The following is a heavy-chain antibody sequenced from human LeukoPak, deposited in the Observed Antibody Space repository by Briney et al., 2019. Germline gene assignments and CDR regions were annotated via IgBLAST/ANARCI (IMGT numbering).Heavy chain of an antibody. Sequence: GASVKVSCKASGYTFSSYGISWVRQAPGQGLEWMGWISAYNGKTKYAQKLQGRVTMTTETSTSTAYMELRSLRSDDTAVYYCARERATVVNGDWAFDIWGQGTMVTVSS. V-gene: IGHV1-18*01. CDR1: GYTFSSYG. D-gene: IGHD4-23*01. CDR3: ARERATVVNGDWAFDI. CDR2: ISAYNGKT. J-gene: IGHJ3*02.